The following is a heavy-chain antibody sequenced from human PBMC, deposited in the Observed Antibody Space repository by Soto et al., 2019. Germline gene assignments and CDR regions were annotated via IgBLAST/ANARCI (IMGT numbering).Heavy chain of an antibody. J-gene: IGHJ2*01. CDR3: ARAPTTVLIYTHFDL. CDR1: GYSFTTYW. V-gene: IGHV5-51*01. D-gene: IGHD4-17*01. Sequence: GESLKISCKGSGYSFTTYWIGWVRQMPGKGLEWIGIIYPGDSDTRYSPSFQGQVSISADKSISTAYLQWSSLKASDTAMYDCARAPTTVLIYTHFDLWGRGTPVTVSS. CDR2: IYPGDSDT.